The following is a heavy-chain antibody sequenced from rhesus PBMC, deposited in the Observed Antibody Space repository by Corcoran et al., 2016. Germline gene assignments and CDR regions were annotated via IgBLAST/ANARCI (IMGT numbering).Heavy chain of an antibody. CDR1: GGSISDSYR. CDR2: IYGTSTST. Sequence: QVQLQESGPGVVKPSETLSLTCAVSGGSISDSYRWSWIRQPPGKGLEWIGYIYGTSTSTNYNPSLKSRVTISNDTSNNQFSLKLTSVTAADTAVYYCARALYYYSGTYYYYFDYWGQGVLVTVSS. V-gene: IGHV4S10*01. D-gene: IGHD3-16*01. CDR3: ARALYYYSGTYYYYFDY. J-gene: IGHJ4*01.